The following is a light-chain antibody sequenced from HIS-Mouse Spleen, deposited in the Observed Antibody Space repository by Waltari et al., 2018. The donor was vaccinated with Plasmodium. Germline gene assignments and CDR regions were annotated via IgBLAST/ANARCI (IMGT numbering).Light chain of an antibody. J-gene: IGKJ3*01. Sequence: EIVMTPSPATLSVSLGERATLFCWASQSVSSNLAWYQQKPGQDPRLLIYGASTRATGIPARFSGSGSGTEFTLTISSLQSEDFAVYYCQQYNNWSFTFGPGTKVDIK. CDR1: QSVSSN. V-gene: IGKV3-15*01. CDR3: QQYNNWSFT. CDR2: GAS.